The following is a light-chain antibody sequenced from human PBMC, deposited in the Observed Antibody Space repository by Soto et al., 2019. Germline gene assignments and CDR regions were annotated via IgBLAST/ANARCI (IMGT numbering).Light chain of an antibody. CDR3: QQYISYPWT. CDR2: KAS. V-gene: IGKV1-5*03. CDR1: QSLSSW. J-gene: IGKJ1*01. Sequence: DIQMTQSPSTLSASVGDRVTITCRASQSLSSWLAWYQQKPGKAPKLLIYKASDLESGVPSRFHGSGSGTEFTLTISSLQPDDFTTYFCQQYISYPWTFGQGTKVELK.